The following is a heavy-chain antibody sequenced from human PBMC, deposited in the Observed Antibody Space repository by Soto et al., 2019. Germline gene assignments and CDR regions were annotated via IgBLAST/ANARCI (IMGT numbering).Heavy chain of an antibody. V-gene: IGHV3-66*01. D-gene: IGHD2-15*01. Sequence: PGGSLRLSCAASGFTFSSYAMSWVRQAPGKGLEWVSLIQSGGPTYYADSVKGRFTISRDTSENTLHLQMDSLRAEDTALYYCVRDGGLCASSRCYGGPLDLWGKGCTVSVSS. J-gene: IGHJ6*04. CDR2: IQSGGPT. CDR1: GFTFSSYA. CDR3: VRDGGLCASSRCYGGPLDL.